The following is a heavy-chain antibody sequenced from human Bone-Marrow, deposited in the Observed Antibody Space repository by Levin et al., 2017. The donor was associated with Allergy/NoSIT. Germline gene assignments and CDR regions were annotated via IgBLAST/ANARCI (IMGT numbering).Heavy chain of an antibody. J-gene: IGHJ2*01. CDR3: AKDLYGIAAGGRSPWHFDL. CDR1: GFTSSSYA. V-gene: IGHV3-23*01. Sequence: GGSLRLSCAASGFTSSSYAMTWVRQAPGRGLEWISTIRGGNTYYADSVKGRFTISRDNSKDTLYLQMNSLRAEDTAVYYCAKDLYGIAAGGRSPWHFDLWGRGTLVTVSS. CDR2: IRGGNT. D-gene: IGHD6-13*01.